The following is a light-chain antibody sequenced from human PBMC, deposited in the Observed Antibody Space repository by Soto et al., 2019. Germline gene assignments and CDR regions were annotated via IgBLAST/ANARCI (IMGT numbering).Light chain of an antibody. V-gene: IGKV3-15*01. CDR1: QSVSRN. CDR3: QQYNNWPLT. Sequence: EIVLTQSPGTLSLSPGERATLSCRASQSVSRNHLAWYQQKPGQAPRLLIYGASTRATGIPARFSGSGSGTEFTLTISSLQSEDFAVYYCQQYNNWPLTFGGGARVEIK. J-gene: IGKJ4*01. CDR2: GAS.